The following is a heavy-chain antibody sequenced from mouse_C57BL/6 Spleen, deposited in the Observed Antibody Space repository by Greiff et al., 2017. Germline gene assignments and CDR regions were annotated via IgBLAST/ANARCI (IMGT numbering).Heavy chain of an antibody. CDR1: GYTFTSYW. CDR3: ARSIYYGNYGEGAMDY. V-gene: IGHV1-53*01. D-gene: IGHD2-1*01. J-gene: IGHJ4*01. CDR2: INPSNGGT. Sequence: QVQLQQPGTELVKPGASVKLSCKASGYTFTSYWMHWVKQRPGQGLEWIGNINPSNGGTNYNEKFKSKATLTVDKSSSTAYMQLSSLTSEDSAVYYCARSIYYGNYGEGAMDYWGQGTSVTVSS.